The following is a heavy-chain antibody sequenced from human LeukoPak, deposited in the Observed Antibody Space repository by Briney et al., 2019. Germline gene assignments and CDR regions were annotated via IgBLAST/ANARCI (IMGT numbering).Heavy chain of an antibody. V-gene: IGHV3-48*01. CDR2: ISSSSSII. J-gene: IGHJ6*03. CDR3: ARVLRYCSGGNCYSGGLGYMDV. CDR1: RFTFSSYN. Sequence: PGGSLRLSCAASRFTFSSYNMNWVRQSPGKGLEWVSYISSSSSIIYYADSVKGRFTISRDNAKNSLYLRMNSLRAEDTAVYYCARVLRYCSGGNCYSGGLGYMDVWGKGTTVTISS. D-gene: IGHD2-15*01.